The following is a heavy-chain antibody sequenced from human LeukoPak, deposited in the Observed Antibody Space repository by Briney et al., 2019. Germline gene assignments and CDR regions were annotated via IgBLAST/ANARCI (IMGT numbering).Heavy chain of an antibody. CDR3: ARDLAGPPQEAFDI. J-gene: IGHJ3*02. Sequence: GGSLRLSCAASGFTFSSYWMNWVRQAPGKGLEWVANIKKDGSERYYVDSVKVRFTISRDNTKKSLYLQMNTLRAEDTAVYYCARDLAGPPQEAFDIWGQGTMVTVSS. CDR1: GFTFSSYW. V-gene: IGHV3-7*01. CDR2: IKKDGSER.